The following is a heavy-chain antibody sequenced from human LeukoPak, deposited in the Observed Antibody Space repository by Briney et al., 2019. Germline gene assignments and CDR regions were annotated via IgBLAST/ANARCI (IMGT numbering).Heavy chain of an antibody. CDR2: ISGFTGAT. Sequence: ASVKVSCKASGYTFTIYGMSWVRQAPGQRLEWMGWISGFTGATNYAQKFQGRLSMTIDTSTNTTYMDLRTVTSDDTAIYYCARALPGAATAHNWFNPWGQGTLVTVSS. CDR1: GYTFTIYG. CDR3: ARALPGAATAHNWFNP. J-gene: IGHJ5*02. D-gene: IGHD1-26*01. V-gene: IGHV1-18*01.